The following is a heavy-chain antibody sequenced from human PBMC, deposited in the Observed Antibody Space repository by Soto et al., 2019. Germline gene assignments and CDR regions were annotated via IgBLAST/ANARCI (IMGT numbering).Heavy chain of an antibody. V-gene: IGHV1-2*02. D-gene: IGHD6-13*01. J-gene: IGHJ3*02. Sequence: ASVKVSCKASAFTVYYLHWVRQAPGQGLEWMGRINPNTGVTNYAQRFQGRVTMTSDTSITTAFMDLSNVDFDDTAVYYCALERQLNSPSDCFDIWGQGTMVTVS. CDR2: INPNTGVT. CDR3: ALERQLNSPSDCFDI. CDR1: AFTVYY.